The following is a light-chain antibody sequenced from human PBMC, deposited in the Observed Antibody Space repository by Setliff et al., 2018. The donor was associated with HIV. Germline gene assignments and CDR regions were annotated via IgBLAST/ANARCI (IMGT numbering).Light chain of an antibody. CDR3: SSYTSSSTRV. V-gene: IGLV2-14*03. Sequence: QSALAQPASVPGSPGQSITISCTGTSSDVGGYNYVSWYQQHPGKAPKLMIYDVSNRPSGVSNRFSGPKSGNTASLTISGLQAEDEADYYCSSYTSSSTRVFGTGTKVTVL. CDR1: SSDVGGYNY. CDR2: DVS. J-gene: IGLJ1*01.